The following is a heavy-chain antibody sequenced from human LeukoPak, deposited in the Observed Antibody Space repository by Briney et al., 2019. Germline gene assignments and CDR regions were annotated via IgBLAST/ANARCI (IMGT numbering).Heavy chain of an antibody. CDR1: GGSISSGDYY. J-gene: IGHJ5*02. V-gene: IGHV4-31*03. CDR3: ARDRGSGKNWFDP. CDR2: IYYSGST. Sequence: SETLSLTCTVSGGSISSGDYYWSWIRQHPGKGLEWIGSIYYSGSTYYNPSLRSRVNISVDTSKSQFSLKLSSVTAADTAVYYCARDRGSGKNWFDPWGQGSLVTVSS. D-gene: IGHD1-26*01.